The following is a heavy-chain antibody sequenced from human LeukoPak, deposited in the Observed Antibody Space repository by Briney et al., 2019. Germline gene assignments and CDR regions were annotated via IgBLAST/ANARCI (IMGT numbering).Heavy chain of an antibody. CDR2: ISYDGSNK. CDR3: ARDRRYYGSGRHQPLDY. D-gene: IGHD3-10*01. V-gene: IGHV3-30-3*01. Sequence: GGSLRLSCAASGFTFNNAWMTWVRQAPGKGLEWVAVISYDGSNKYYADSVKGRFTISRDNSKNTLYLQMNSLRAEDTAVYYCARDRRYYGSGRHQPLDYWGQGTLVTVSS. CDR1: GFTFNNAW. J-gene: IGHJ4*02.